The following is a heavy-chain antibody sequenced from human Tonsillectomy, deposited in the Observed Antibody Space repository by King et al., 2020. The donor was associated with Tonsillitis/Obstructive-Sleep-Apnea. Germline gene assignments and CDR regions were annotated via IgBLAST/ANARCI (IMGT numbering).Heavy chain of an antibody. V-gene: IGHV3-23*01. CDR3: AKYGQNIVVVPAATFAY. D-gene: IGHD2-2*01. J-gene: IGHJ4*02. CDR1: GFTFSSYA. Sequence: VQLLESGGGLVQPGGSLRLSCAASGFTFSSYAMGWVRQAPGKWLEWVSTISGTVSRSYYADSAKGRFTISRDNSKNTLYLQMNSLRVDDTAEYYFAKYGQNIVVVPAATFAYWGQGTLVTVSS. CDR2: ISGTVSRS.